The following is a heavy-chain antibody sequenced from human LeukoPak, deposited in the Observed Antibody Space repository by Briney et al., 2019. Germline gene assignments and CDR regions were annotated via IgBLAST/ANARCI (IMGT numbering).Heavy chain of an antibody. V-gene: IGHV4-59*01. D-gene: IGHD3-16*01. CDR1: GGSISSYY. CDR3: ARTLPGGDYVWGSYP. CDR2: IYYSGST. Sequence: SETLSLTCTVSGGSISSYYWSWIRQPPGKGLEWIGYIYYSGSTNYNPSLKSRVTISVDTSKNQFSLKLSSVTDADTAVYYCARTLPGGDYVWGSYPWGQGTLVTVSS. J-gene: IGHJ5*02.